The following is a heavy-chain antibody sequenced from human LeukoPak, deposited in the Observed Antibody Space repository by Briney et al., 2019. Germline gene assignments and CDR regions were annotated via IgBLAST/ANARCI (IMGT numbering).Heavy chain of an antibody. Sequence: PSETLSLTCAVSGYSISGGYYWGWIRQPPGKGLEWIGSIYHGGSTYYNSSLKSRVTISVDTSKNQFSLKLSSVTAADTAVYYCARDGGLQSHFDYWGQGAMVTVSS. CDR2: IYHGGST. D-gene: IGHD5-24*01. CDR3: ARDGGLQSHFDY. J-gene: IGHJ4*02. CDR1: GYSISGGYY. V-gene: IGHV4-38-2*02.